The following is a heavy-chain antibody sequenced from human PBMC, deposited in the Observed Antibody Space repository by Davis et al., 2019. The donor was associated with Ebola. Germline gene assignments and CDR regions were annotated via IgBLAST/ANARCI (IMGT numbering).Heavy chain of an antibody. D-gene: IGHD2-2*01. J-gene: IGHJ6*02. CDR3: VRDTSHQLPHWLYYFYGMDV. CDR2: ISGSGGST. CDR1: GFTFSSYA. Sequence: PGGSLRLSCAASGFTFSSYAMSWVRQAPGKGLEWVSAISGSGGSTYYADSVKGRFTISRDNTKNTLYLQMNSLRGEDTAVYYCVRDTSHQLPHWLYYFYGMDVWGQGTTVTVSS. V-gene: IGHV3-23*01.